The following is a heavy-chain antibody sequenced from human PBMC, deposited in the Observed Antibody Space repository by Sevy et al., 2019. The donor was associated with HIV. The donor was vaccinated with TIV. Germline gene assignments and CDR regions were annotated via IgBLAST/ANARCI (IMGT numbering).Heavy chain of an antibody. CDR1: GHTSTGYY. Sequence: ASVKVSCKASGHTSTGYYIHWVRLAPRQGLEWMGWINANSGGTNYAQKFQDRVTMTSDTSISTVYMDLSRLRSDDTAVYFCTRSGYYYGFDYWGQGTLVTVSS. D-gene: IGHD3-22*01. J-gene: IGHJ4*02. CDR3: TRSGYYYGFDY. V-gene: IGHV1-2*02. CDR2: INANSGGT.